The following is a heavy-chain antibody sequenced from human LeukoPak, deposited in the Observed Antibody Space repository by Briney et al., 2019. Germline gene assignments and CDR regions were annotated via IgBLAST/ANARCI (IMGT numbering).Heavy chain of an antibody. CDR1: GDSISSGGYS. D-gene: IGHD3-10*01. CDR3: ARHWYYYGSGSSQFDY. Sequence: SETLSLTCVVSGDSISSGGYSWSWIRQPPGKGLEWIGYIYHSGSAYYNPSLKSRVTISVDRSKNQFSLKLSSVTAADTAVYYCARHWYYYGSGSSQFDYWGQGTLVTVSS. J-gene: IGHJ4*02. V-gene: IGHV4-30-2*01. CDR2: IYHSGSA.